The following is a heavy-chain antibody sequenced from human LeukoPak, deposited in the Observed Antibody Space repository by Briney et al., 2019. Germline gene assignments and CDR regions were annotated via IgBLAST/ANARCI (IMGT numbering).Heavy chain of an antibody. CDR3: ARVGYSSSWFYYYYMDV. CDR2: IYYSGST. V-gene: IGHV4-59*01. J-gene: IGHJ6*03. D-gene: IGHD6-13*01. Sequence: MPSETLSLTCTVSGGSISSYYWSWIRQPPGKGLEWIGYIYYSGSTNYNPSLKSRVTISVDTSKNQFSLKLSPVTAADTAVYYCARVGYSSSWFYYYYMDVWGKGTTVTVSS. CDR1: GGSISSYY.